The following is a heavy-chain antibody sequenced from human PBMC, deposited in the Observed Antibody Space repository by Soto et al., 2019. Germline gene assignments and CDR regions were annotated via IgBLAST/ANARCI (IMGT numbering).Heavy chain of an antibody. J-gene: IGHJ6*02. CDR1: GGSISSGDYY. CDR3: ARMYSSSPYYYYYGMDV. CDR2: IYYSGST. D-gene: IGHD6-6*01. Sequence: SETLSLTCTVSGGSISSGDYYWSWIRQPPGKGLEWIGYIYYSGSTYYNPSLKGRVTISVDTSKNQFSLKLSSVTAADTAVYYCARMYSSSPYYYYYGMDVWGQGTTVTVSS. V-gene: IGHV4-30-4*01.